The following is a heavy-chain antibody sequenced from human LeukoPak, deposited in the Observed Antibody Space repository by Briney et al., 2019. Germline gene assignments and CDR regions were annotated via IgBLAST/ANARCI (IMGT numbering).Heavy chain of an antibody. D-gene: IGHD3-16*02. V-gene: IGHV4-59*01. J-gene: IGHJ4*02. CDR1: GGSLSSYY. Sequence: SETLSLTCTVSGGSLSSYYWSWIRQPPGKGLEWIGYIYYSGSTNYNPSLKSRVTISVDTSKNQFSLKLSSVTAADTAVYYCARGSYRYGLDYWGQETLVTVSS. CDR3: ARGSYRYGLDY. CDR2: IYYSGST.